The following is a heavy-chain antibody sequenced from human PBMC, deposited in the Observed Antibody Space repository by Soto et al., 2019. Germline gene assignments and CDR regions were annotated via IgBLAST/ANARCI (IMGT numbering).Heavy chain of an antibody. Sequence: TLSLTCTVSGGSISSGGYYWSWIRQHPGKGLEWIGYIYYSGSTYYNPSLKSRVTISVDTSKNQFSLKLSSVTAADTAVYYCARDLYSGYGWFDPWGQGTLVTVSS. D-gene: IGHD5-12*01. CDR3: ARDLYSGYGWFDP. V-gene: IGHV4-31*03. CDR1: GGSISSGGYY. J-gene: IGHJ5*02. CDR2: IYYSGST.